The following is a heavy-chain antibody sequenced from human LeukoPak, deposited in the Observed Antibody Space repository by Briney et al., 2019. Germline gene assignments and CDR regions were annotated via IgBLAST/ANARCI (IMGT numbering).Heavy chain of an antibody. J-gene: IGHJ4*02. D-gene: IGHD2-2*01. CDR3: ARENGYCSTTSCPFGY. V-gene: IGHV3-66*02. CDR1: GFTVSDSY. Sequence: PGGSLRLSCAASGFTVSDSYMSWVRQAPGKGLEWVSVIHNVGTTDYADSVRGRFTISRDNSKNTLYLRMNGLRPEDTAVYYCARENGYCSTTSCPFGYWGQGTLVTVSS. CDR2: IHNVGTT.